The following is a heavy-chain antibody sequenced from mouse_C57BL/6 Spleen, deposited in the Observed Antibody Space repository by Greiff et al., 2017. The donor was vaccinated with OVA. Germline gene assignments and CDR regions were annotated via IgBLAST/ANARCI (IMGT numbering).Heavy chain of an antibody. CDR1: GYAFSSSW. CDR3: ARSEGSSYYAMDY. Sequence: VQLQQSGPEPVKPGASVKISCKASGYAFSSSWMNWVKQRPGKGLEWIGRIYPGDGDTNYNGKFKGKATLTADKSSSTAYMQLSSLTSEDSAVYFCARSEGSSYYAMDYWGQGTSVTVSS. D-gene: IGHD1-1*01. J-gene: IGHJ4*01. CDR2: IYPGDGDT. V-gene: IGHV1-82*01.